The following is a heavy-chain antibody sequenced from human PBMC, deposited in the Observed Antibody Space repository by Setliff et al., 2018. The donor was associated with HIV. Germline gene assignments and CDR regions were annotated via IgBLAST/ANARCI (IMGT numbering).Heavy chain of an antibody. CDR2: FNPEDDET. V-gene: IGHV1-24*01. D-gene: IGHD6-6*01. CDR1: GYTLSELS. Sequence: ASVKVSCKVSGYTLSELSRHWVRQAPGKGLEWMGGFNPEDDETLYAQKFQGRVTMTEDTSADTAYVELSSLRSDDTAVYYCATGSAARPFDYWGQGTLVTVSS. J-gene: IGHJ4*02. CDR3: ATGSAARPFDY.